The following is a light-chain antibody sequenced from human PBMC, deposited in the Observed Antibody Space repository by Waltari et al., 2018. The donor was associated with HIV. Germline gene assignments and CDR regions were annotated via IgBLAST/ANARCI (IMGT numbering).Light chain of an antibody. CDR3: QQLNSYPRT. CDR2: AAS. J-gene: IGKJ1*01. Sequence: DIQLTQSPSFLSASVGDRVTITFRASQGISSYLAWYQQKPGKAPKPLIYAASTLQSGVPSRFSGSGSGTEFTLTISSLQPEDFATYYCQQLNSYPRTFGQGTKVEIK. V-gene: IGKV1-9*01. CDR1: QGISSY.